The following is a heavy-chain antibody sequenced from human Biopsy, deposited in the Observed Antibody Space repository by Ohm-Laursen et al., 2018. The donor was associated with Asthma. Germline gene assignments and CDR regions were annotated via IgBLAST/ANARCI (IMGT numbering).Heavy chain of an antibody. J-gene: IGHJ4*02. V-gene: IGHV1-46*02. Sequence: ASVKVACKSSGFSFDNYFMHWVRQAPGQGLEWMGIINPSVAGTRYAEKFRGRLIVTRDASTRTAFMDLRSLRSDDTAIYFCARARETTNYGDSDFDIWGQGTLITVSS. CDR3: ARARETTNYGDSDFDI. CDR1: GFSFDNYF. CDR2: INPSVAGT. D-gene: IGHD2-8*01.